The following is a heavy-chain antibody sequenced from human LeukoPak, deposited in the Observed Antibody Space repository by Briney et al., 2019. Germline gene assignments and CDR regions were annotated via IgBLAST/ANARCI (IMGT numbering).Heavy chain of an antibody. CDR1: GGSISSGGYY. Sequence: PSETLSLTCTISGGSISSGGYYWSWIRQPPGKGLEWIGYIYYSGSTYYNPSLKSRVTISVDTSKNQFSLKLSSVTAADTAVYYCAQDPWGIGPALVLRGPGTMVTVSS. V-gene: IGHV4-30-4*08. CDR2: IYYSGST. CDR3: AQDPWGIGPALVL. D-gene: IGHD3-16*01. J-gene: IGHJ3*01.